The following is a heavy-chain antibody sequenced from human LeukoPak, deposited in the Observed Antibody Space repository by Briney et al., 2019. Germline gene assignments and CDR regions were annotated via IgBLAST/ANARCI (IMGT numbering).Heavy chain of an antibody. CDR2: ISGSGGST. CDR1: GFTFSTYA. Sequence: GGSLRLSCAASGFTFSTYAMSWVRQAPGKGLEWVSGISGSGGSTYYADSVEGRFTISRDNSKNTLYLEMNSLRAEDTAVYYCAKQPAVTTYFDYWGQGTLVTVSS. J-gene: IGHJ4*02. CDR3: AKQPAVTTYFDY. D-gene: IGHD4-17*01. V-gene: IGHV3-23*01.